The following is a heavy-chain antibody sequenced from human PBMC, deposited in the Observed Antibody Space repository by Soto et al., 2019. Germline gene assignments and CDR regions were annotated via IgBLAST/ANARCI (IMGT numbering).Heavy chain of an antibody. CDR2: INHSGST. Sequence: QVQLQQWGAGLLKPSETLSLTCAVYGGSFSGYYWSWIRQPPGKGLEWIGEINHSGSTNYNPSLTSRVTISVDTSKHQFSLNLSSVTAADTAVYYCASGPTYSGSYYYGMDVWGQGTTVTVSS. CDR1: GGSFSGYY. V-gene: IGHV4-34*01. CDR3: ASGPTYSGSYYYGMDV. D-gene: IGHD1-26*01. J-gene: IGHJ6*02.